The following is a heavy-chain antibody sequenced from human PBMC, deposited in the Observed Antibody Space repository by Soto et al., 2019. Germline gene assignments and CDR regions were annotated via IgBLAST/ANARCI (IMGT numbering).Heavy chain of an antibody. D-gene: IGHD6-13*01. CDR1: GFSLSTSGVG. J-gene: IGHJ6*04. Sequence: SGPTLVNPTQTLTLTCTFSGFSLSTSGVGVGWIRQPPGKALEWLALIYWNDDKRYSPSLKSRLTITKDTSKNQVVLTMTNMDHVDTATYYCAHSGSSRWSQGYYYYAMDVWGKGTNVTVSS. CDR2: IYWNDDK. CDR3: AHSGSSRWSQGYYYYAMDV. V-gene: IGHV2-5*01.